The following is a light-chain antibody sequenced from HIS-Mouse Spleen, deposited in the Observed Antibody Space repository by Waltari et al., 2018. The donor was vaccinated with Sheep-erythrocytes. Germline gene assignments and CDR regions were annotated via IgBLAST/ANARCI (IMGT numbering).Light chain of an antibody. J-gene: IGKJ4*01. CDR3: QQYYSTLT. Sequence: DIVMTQSPDSLAVPLGERATINCKSSQRVLYSSNNKNYLAWYQQKPGQPPKLLIYWASTRESGVPDRFSGSGSGTDFTLTISSLQAEDVAVYYCQQYYSTLTFGGGTKVEIK. CDR2: WAS. CDR1: QRVLYSSNNKNY. V-gene: IGKV4-1*01.